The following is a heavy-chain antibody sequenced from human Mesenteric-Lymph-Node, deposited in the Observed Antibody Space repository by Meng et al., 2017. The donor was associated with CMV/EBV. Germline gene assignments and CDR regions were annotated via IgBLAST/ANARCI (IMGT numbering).Heavy chain of an antibody. CDR1: GFTFSSYW. V-gene: IGHV3-7*01. J-gene: IGHJ4*02. CDR3: ARVSTIFGVAPLVY. D-gene: IGHD3-3*01. Sequence: GESLKISCAASGFTFSSYWMSWARQAPGKGLEWVANIKQDGSEKYYVDSVKGRFTISRDNAKNSLYLQMNSLRAEDTAVYYCARVSTIFGVAPLVYWGQGTLVTVSS. CDR2: IKQDGSEK.